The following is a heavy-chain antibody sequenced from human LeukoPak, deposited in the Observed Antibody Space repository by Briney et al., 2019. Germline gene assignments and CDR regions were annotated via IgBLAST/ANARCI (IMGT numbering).Heavy chain of an antibody. CDR2: VNWNSNYV. Sequence: GGSLRLSCVASGFSFDDYSMHWVRQAPGKGLEWVSGVNWNSNYVGYADSVKGRFTISRDNAKNSLYLQMNSLRAEDTAVYYCAKDPSPSYRVDYWGQGTLVTVSS. CDR1: GFSFDDYS. CDR3: AKDPSPSYRVDY. J-gene: IGHJ4*02. D-gene: IGHD1-26*01. V-gene: IGHV3-9*01.